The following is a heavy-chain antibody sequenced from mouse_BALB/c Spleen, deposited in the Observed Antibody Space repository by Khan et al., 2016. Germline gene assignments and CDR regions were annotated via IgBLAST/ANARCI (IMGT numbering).Heavy chain of an antibody. CDR1: GFSLTSYG. CDR3: ARSRDY. J-gene: IGHJ2*01. V-gene: IGHV2-2*02. Sequence: VQLQQSGPGLVQPSQSLSITCTVSGFSLTSYGVHWVRQSPGKGLEWLGVIWSGGSTDYNAAFISRLSISKDNYKSQGFLTINSLQANDTTLYCCARSRDYWALGTTLTVSS. CDR2: IWSGGST.